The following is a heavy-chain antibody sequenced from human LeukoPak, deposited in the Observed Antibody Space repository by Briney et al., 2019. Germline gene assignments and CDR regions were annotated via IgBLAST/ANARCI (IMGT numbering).Heavy chain of an antibody. CDR1: GGSFSGYY. CDR3: ARGIRHGYSYGPYLNY. D-gene: IGHD5-18*01. J-gene: IGHJ4*02. Sequence: SETLSLTCGVYGGSFSGYYWSWIRQTPGKGLEWIGEINHSGSTNYNPSLKSRITLLVDTSKKQFSLNLSSVTAADTAVYYCARGIRHGYSYGPYLNYWGQGTLVTVSS. V-gene: IGHV4-34*01. CDR2: INHSGST.